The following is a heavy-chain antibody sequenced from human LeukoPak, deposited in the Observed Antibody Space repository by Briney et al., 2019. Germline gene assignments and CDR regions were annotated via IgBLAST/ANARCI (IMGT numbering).Heavy chain of an antibody. CDR1: GYTFTGYY. J-gene: IGHJ6*02. Sequence: APVKVSCKASGYTFTGYYMHWVRQAPGQGLEWMGWINPNSGGTNYAQKFQGRVTMTRDTSISTAYMELSRLRSDDTAVYYCARGPATTKTYYYYGMDVWGQATTVTVSS. V-gene: IGHV1-2*02. D-gene: IGHD5-12*01. CDR2: INPNSGGT. CDR3: ARGPATTKTYYYYGMDV.